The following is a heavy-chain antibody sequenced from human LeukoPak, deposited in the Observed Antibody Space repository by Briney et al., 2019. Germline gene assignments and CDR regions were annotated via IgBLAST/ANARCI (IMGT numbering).Heavy chain of an antibody. D-gene: IGHD5-12*01. CDR2: ISYDGSNK. J-gene: IGHJ4*02. Sequence: GRSLRLSCAASGFTFSSYGMHWVRQAPGKGLEGVAVISYDGSNKYYADSVKGRFTISRDNSKNTLYLQMNSLRAEDTAVYYCAKGSGESDYWGQGTLVTVSS. V-gene: IGHV3-30*18. CDR3: AKGSGESDY. CDR1: GFTFSSYG.